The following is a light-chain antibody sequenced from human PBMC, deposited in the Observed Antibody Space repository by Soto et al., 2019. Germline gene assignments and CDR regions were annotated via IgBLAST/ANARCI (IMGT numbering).Light chain of an antibody. V-gene: IGKV2-28*01. J-gene: IGKJ1*01. Sequence: DFVMTQSPLSLPVTPGEPASISCTSSQSLLHTNGYTFLDWYLQKPGQSPQLLIYLGSNRASGVPDRFSGSGSGTNFTLKISRVEAEDVGVYYCMQARQTPWTFGQGTKVDIK. CDR1: QSLLHTNGYTF. CDR2: LGS. CDR3: MQARQTPWT.